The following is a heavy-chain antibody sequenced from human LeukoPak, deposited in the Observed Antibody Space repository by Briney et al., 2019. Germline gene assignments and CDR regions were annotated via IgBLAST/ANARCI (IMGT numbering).Heavy chain of an antibody. V-gene: IGHV3-23*01. Sequence: PGGSLRLSFAAPGFTFSAYARSWVPQAPGKGLEGVSAISGSGGRTYNADSVKGRFTISRDNSKNTLYLQMNSLRAEDTAVYYCAVREKYYFDYWGQGTLVTVSS. CDR1: GFTFSAYA. CDR3: AVREKYYFDY. J-gene: IGHJ4*02. CDR2: ISGSGGRT. D-gene: IGHD3-10*01.